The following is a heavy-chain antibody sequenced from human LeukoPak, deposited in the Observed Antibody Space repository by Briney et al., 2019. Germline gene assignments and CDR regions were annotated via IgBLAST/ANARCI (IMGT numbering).Heavy chain of an antibody. D-gene: IGHD3-22*01. CDR2: INPSGDGS. CDR1: GYTFTSHY. Sequence: ASVKVSCKASGYTFTSHYIHWVRQAPGQGLEWMGVINPSGDGSIYAQKFQGRVTMTTDASTSTVYMELSNLRSEDTAAFYCAREYHYDSSDYRKVLPNYFGPWGQGTLVTVSS. J-gene: IGHJ5*02. CDR3: AREYHYDSSDYRKVLPNYFGP. V-gene: IGHV1-46*01.